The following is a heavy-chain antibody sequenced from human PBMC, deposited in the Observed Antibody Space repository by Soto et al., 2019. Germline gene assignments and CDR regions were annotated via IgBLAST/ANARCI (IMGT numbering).Heavy chain of an antibody. CDR3: ARERGYSYGAYYYGMDV. CDR1: GYTFTSYG. D-gene: IGHD5-18*01. CDR2: ISAYNGNT. J-gene: IGHJ6*02. Sequence: ASVKLSFKASGYTFTSYGTSWLRQARRQGLEWMGWISAYNGNTNYAQTLQGRVTMTTDTSTSTAYMELRSLSSLTAADTDVYYCARERGYSYGAYYYGMDVWGQGTTVTVSS. V-gene: IGHV1-18*01.